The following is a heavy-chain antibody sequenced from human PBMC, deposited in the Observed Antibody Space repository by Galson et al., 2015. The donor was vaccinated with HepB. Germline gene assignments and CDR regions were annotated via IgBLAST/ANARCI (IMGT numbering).Heavy chain of an antibody. Sequence: SLRLSCAGSGFTFSYAWMSWVRQAPGRGLEWVGRPKSKTDGGTTDYAAPVKGRFTISRDDSKNTLYLQMNSLKAEDTAVYYCTWGPWMQSDGYIFDYWGQGTLVTVSS. CDR1: GFTFSYAW. D-gene: IGHD5-18*01. CDR3: TWGPWMQSDGYIFDY. CDR2: PKSKTDGGTT. V-gene: IGHV3-15*01. J-gene: IGHJ4*02.